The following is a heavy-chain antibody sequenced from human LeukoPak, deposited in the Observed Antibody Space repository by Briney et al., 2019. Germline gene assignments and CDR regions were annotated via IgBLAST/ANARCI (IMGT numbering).Heavy chain of an antibody. J-gene: IGHJ6*03. CDR3: TTDRGDYGSGSYEIYYFYMDV. CDR2: IKSKTDGGTT. D-gene: IGHD3-10*01. V-gene: IGHV3-15*01. CDR1: EFTFSNAW. Sequence: GGSLRLSCAASEFTFSNAWMSWVRQAPGKGLEWVGRIKSKTDGGTTDYAAPVKGRFTVPRDDSKNTLYLQMNSLKTEDTAVYYCTTDRGDYGSGSYEIYYFYMDVWGEGTTVTASS.